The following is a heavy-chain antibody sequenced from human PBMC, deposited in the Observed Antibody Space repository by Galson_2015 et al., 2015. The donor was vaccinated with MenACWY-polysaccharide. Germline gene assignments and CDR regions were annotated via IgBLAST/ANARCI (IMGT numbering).Heavy chain of an antibody. Sequence: SLRLSCAASGFTFDDYAMHWVRQAPGKGLEWVSGISWNSGSIGYADSVKGRFTISRDNAKNSLYLQMNSLRAEDTALYYCAKDKGTLGRGWYDYWGQGTLVTVSS. D-gene: IGHD6-19*01. V-gene: IGHV3-9*01. CDR2: ISWNSGSI. J-gene: IGHJ4*02. CDR3: AKDKGTLGRGWYDY. CDR1: GFTFDDYA.